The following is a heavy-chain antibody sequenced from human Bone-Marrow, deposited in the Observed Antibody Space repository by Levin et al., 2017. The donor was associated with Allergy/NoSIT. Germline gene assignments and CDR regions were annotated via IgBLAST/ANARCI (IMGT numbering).Heavy chain of an antibody. CDR1: GFTFDDYA. D-gene: IGHD2-21*02. V-gene: IGHV3-9*01. Sequence: SLKISCEASGFTFDDYALHWVRQAPGKGLEWVSGISWDSDRTAYADSVKGRFTISRDNAKNSLHLQMNSLRAEDTALYYCVKDLSAHILVVTPLHAAMDVWGHGTTVTVSS. CDR2: ISWDSDRT. CDR3: VKDLSAHILVVTPLHAAMDV. J-gene: IGHJ6*02.